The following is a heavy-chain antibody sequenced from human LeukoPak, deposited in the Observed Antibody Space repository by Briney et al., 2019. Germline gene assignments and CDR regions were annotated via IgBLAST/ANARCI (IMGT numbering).Heavy chain of an antibody. D-gene: IGHD3-22*01. CDR3: ARDSSGYYDS. J-gene: IGHJ4*02. CDR2: TRRDGSET. Sequence: GGSLRLSCAASGFTFSGYWMSWVRQAPGEGLEFVANTRRDGSETYYVGSVKGRFTISRDNAQNSLYLQMNTLRAEDTAVYYCARDSSGYYDSWGQGTLVTVSS. V-gene: IGHV3-7*01. CDR1: GFTFSGYW.